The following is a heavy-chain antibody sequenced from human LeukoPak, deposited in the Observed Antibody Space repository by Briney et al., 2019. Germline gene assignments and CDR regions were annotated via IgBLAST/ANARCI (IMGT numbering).Heavy chain of an antibody. CDR1: GFTFSSYG. V-gene: IGHV3-20*04. J-gene: IGHJ6*03. D-gene: IGHD4-17*01. CDR2: INWNGGST. Sequence: GGTLRLSCAASGFTFSSYGMSWVRQAPGKGLEWVSGINWNGGSTGYADSVKGRFTISRDNAKNSLYLQMNSLRAEDTALYYCARDAYLRSKYYYYMDVWGKGTTVTVSS. CDR3: ARDAYLRSKYYYYMDV.